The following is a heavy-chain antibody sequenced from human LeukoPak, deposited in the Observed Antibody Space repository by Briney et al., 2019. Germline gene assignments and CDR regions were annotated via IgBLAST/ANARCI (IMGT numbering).Heavy chain of an antibody. CDR1: GGSISSSSYS. D-gene: IGHD2-2*01. J-gene: IGHJ5*02. CDR2: IYYSGST. V-gene: IGHV4-39*01. Sequence: TPSETLSLTCTVSGGSISSSSYSWGWIRQPPGKGLEWIGSIYYSGSTYYNPSLKSRVTISVDTSKNQFSLKLSSVTAADTAVYYCARHGQPHWFDPWGQGTLVTVSS. CDR3: ARHGQPHWFDP.